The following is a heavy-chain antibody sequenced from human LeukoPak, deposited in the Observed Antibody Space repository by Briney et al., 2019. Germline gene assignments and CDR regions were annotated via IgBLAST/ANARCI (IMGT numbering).Heavy chain of an antibody. CDR3: AKTHSHFPPYFDY. D-gene: IGHD4-11*01. Sequence: SETLSLTCSVSGYSISSGFYWGWIRQPPGKGLEWIGSIFHSGSTYYNPSLKGRVTMSVDTSKNQFSLKLSSVTAADTAMYYCAKTHSHFPPYFDYWGQGTLVIVSS. CDR1: GYSISSGFY. V-gene: IGHV4-38-2*02. J-gene: IGHJ4*02. CDR2: IFHSGST.